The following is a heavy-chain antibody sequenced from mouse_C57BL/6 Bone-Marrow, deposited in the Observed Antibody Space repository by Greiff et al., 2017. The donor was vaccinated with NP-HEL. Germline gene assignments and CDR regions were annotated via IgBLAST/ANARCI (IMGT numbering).Heavy chain of an antibody. CDR3: ARGGNYWYYFDY. V-gene: IGHV1-47*01. D-gene: IGHD2-1*01. CDR1: GYTFTTYP. Sequence: QVHVKQSGAELVKPGASVKMSCKASGYTFTTYPIEWVKQNHGKSLEWIGNFHPYNDDTEYNEKFKNKATLTVEKSSSTVYLALSRLTSDDSSVYYCARGGNYWYYFDYRGQGTTLTVSS. J-gene: IGHJ2*01. CDR2: FHPYNDDT.